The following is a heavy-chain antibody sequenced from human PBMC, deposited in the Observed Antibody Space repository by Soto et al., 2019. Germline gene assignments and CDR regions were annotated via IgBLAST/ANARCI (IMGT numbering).Heavy chain of an antibody. CDR3: ARIHSRSSSDMDV. Sequence: SQTLSLTCAISGDSVSSNSAAWNWIRQSPSRGLEWLGRTYYRSKWYYGYAVSVKSRITINPDTSKHQFSLQLNSVTPADTAVYYCARIHSRSSSDMDVWGQGTTVTVSS. V-gene: IGHV6-1*01. J-gene: IGHJ6*02. CDR2: TYYRSKWYY. CDR1: GDSVSSNSAA. D-gene: IGHD6-6*01.